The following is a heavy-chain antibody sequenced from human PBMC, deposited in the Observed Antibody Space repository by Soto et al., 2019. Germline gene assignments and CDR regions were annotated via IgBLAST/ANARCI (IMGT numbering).Heavy chain of an antibody. CDR3: VRRGSGNYDY. Sequence: EVQLAESGGGMVQPGGSLRLSCVASGFTFSSYDMHWVRQAPGKGLEYVSSISSNGGTTYYGNSVKGRFTISRDNSKTTLYLQMGSLRAEDMAVYYCVRRGSGNYDYWGQGTLVTVSS. D-gene: IGHD1-7*01. CDR2: ISSNGGTT. CDR1: GFTFSSYD. V-gene: IGHV3-64*01. J-gene: IGHJ4*02.